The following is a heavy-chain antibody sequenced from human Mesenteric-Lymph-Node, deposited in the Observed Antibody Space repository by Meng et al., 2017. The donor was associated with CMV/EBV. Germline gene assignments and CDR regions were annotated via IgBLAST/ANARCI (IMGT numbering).Heavy chain of an antibody. V-gene: IGHV1-69*04. Sequence: SVKVSCKASGGTFISYAISWVRQAPGQGLEWMGRIVPIVDIAKYAQKFQGRVTLTRDTSTDTAYLELNSLTSEDTAVYYCARGLRIVGTALAFWGQGTLVTVSS. CDR3: ARGLRIVGTALAF. J-gene: IGHJ4*02. CDR2: IVPIVDIA. CDR1: GGTFISYA. D-gene: IGHD1-7*01.